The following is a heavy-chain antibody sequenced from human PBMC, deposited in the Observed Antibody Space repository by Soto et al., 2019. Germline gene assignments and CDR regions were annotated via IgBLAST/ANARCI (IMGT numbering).Heavy chain of an antibody. CDR1: GYAFTTYG. J-gene: IGHJ4*02. D-gene: IGHD1-1*01. V-gene: IGHV1-18*01. CDR2: ISAHNGNT. CDR3: ARGRYGDY. Sequence: QVHLVQSGAEVKKPGASVKVSCKGSGYAFTTYGITWVRQAPGQGLEWMGWISAHNGNTNYAQKLQGRVTVTRATSTRKAYMELRSLRSDATAVYYGARGRYGDYGCQGDLVT.